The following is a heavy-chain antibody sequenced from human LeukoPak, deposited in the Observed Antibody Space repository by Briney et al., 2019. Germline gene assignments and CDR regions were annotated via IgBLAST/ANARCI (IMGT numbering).Heavy chain of an antibody. Sequence: GESLKISCKGSGYSFTSYWIGWVRQMPGKGLEWMGIIYPGDSDTSYSPSFPGQGTISANKSISTAYLQWRSLKASDTAMYYCARSGTTTLDYWGQGTLVTVSS. D-gene: IGHD1-1*01. V-gene: IGHV5-51*01. CDR2: IYPGDSDT. J-gene: IGHJ4*02. CDR1: GYSFTSYW. CDR3: ARSGTTTLDY.